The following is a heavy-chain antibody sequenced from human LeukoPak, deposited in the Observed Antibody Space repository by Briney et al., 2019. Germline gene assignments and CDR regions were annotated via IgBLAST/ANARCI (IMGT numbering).Heavy chain of an antibody. CDR1: GGSISSSSYY. Sequence: PSETLSLTCTVSGGSISSSSYYWGWIRQPPGKGLEWIGSIYYSGSTYYNPSLKSRVTISVDTSKNQFSLKLSSVTAADTAVYYCARSPMYYDILTGHDYWGQGTLVTVSS. CDR2: IYYSGST. D-gene: IGHD3-9*01. V-gene: IGHV4-39*07. CDR3: ARSPMYYDILTGHDY. J-gene: IGHJ4*02.